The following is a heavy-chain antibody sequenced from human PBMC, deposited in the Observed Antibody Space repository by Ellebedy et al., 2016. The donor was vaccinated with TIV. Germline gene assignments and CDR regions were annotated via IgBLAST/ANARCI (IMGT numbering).Heavy chain of an antibody. CDR1: GSSITTYY. Sequence: MPSETLSLTCSLSGSSITTYYWSWVRQPPGKGLEWIGEIFHSGSTNYNPSLKSRVTISVDKSKNQFSLKLTSVTAADTAVYYCGRYYDSSGGSFFDYWGQGTLVTVSS. D-gene: IGHD3-22*01. J-gene: IGHJ4*02. CDR2: IFHSGST. V-gene: IGHV4-4*02. CDR3: GRYYDSSGGSFFDY.